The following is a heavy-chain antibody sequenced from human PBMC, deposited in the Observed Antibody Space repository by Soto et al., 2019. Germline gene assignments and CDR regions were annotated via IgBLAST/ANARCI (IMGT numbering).Heavy chain of an antibody. D-gene: IGHD3-10*01. CDR1: GYTFTTYA. CDR2: INAANGNT. J-gene: IGHJ4*02. Sequence: QVQFVQSEAEVKKPGASVKVSCKASGYTFTTYAIHWVRQAPGQRLEWMGWINAANGNTKYSQKFQGRVTITRDTSASTVYMELSSLRSDDTGVYYCAILLSFGELSLDYWGQGTLVTVSS. V-gene: IGHV1-3*01. CDR3: AILLSFGELSLDY.